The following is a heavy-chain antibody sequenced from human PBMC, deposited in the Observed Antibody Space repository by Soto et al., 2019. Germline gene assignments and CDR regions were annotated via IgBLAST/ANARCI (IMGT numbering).Heavy chain of an antibody. V-gene: IGHV3-15*07. J-gene: IGHJ6*02. CDR3: TTGAPRYYDFWSGYYHYYYYGMDV. CDR2: IKSKTDGGTT. Sequence: GGSLRLSCAASGFTFSNAWMNWVRQAPGKGLEWVGRIKSKTDGGTTDYAAPVKGRFTISRDGSKNTLYLQMNSLKTEDTAVYYCTTGAPRYYDFWSGYYHYYYYGMDVWGQGTTVTVSS. CDR1: GFTFSNAW. D-gene: IGHD3-3*01.